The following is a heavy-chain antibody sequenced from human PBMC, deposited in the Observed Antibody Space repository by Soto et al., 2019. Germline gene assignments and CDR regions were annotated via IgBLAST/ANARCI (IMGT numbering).Heavy chain of an antibody. Sequence: PGGSLRLSCAASGFPFSAYWMTWVRQVPGKGLEWVANIKPEGSEKNYVDSVRGRFTISRDNARNSLYLQMSSLRAEDTAVYYCANGGHVDYLGQGTLVTVSS. V-gene: IGHV3-7*01. D-gene: IGHD3-3*01. CDR2: IKPEGSEK. CDR1: GFPFSAYW. CDR3: ANGGHVDY. J-gene: IGHJ4*02.